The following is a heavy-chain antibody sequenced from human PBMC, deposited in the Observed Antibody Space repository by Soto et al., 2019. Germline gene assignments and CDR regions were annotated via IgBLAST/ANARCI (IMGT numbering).Heavy chain of an antibody. CDR1: GGSFSGYY. J-gene: IGHJ6*02. CDR3: ASAYYDSSCYYFTNSSPKSARYYYYGMDV. D-gene: IGHD3-22*01. CDR2: INHSGST. Sequence: SETLSLTCAVYGGSFSGYYWSWIRQPPGKGLEWIGEINHSGSTNYNPTLKSRVTISVDTSKNQFLLKLSSVTAADRAVYYCASAYYDSSCYYFTNSSPKSARYYYYGMDVWGQGTTVTVSS. V-gene: IGHV4-34*01.